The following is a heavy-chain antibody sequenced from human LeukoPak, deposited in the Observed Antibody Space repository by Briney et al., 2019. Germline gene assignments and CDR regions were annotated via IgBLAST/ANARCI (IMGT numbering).Heavy chain of an antibody. D-gene: IGHD3-3*01. V-gene: IGHV4-39*07. CDR1: GGSISSSSYY. J-gene: IGHJ6*03. Sequence: SETLSLTCTVSGGSISSSSYYWGWIRQPPGKGLEWIGSIYYSGSTYYNPSLKSRVTISVDTSKNQFSLKLSSVTAADTAVYYCARGVHESGYGNYYYMDVWGKGTTVTVSS. CDR3: ARGVHESGYGNYYYMDV. CDR2: IYYSGST.